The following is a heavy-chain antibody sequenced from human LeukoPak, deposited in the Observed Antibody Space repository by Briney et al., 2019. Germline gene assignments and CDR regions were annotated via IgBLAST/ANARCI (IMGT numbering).Heavy chain of an antibody. CDR3: ARRAARYTPRGYFDY. Sequence: SETLSLTCAVYGGSFSGYYWSWIRQPPGKGLEWIGEINHSGSTNYNPSLKSRVTISVDTSKNQFSLKLRSVTAADTAVYYCARRAARYTPRGYFDYWGQGTLVTVSS. D-gene: IGHD6-6*01. J-gene: IGHJ4*02. V-gene: IGHV4-34*01. CDR1: GGSFSGYY. CDR2: INHSGST.